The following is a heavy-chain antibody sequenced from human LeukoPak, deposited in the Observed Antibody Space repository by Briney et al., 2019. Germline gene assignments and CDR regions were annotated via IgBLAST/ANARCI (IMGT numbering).Heavy chain of an antibody. J-gene: IGHJ3*02. CDR2: IYYSGST. D-gene: IGHD3-22*01. CDR1: GGSISSSSYY. Sequence: SETLSLTCTVSGGSISSSSYYWGWIRQPPGKGLEWIGSIYYSGSTYYNPSLKSRVTISVDTSKNQFSLKLSSVTAADTAVYYCARHRGYYSDDAFDIWGQGTMVTVSS. CDR3: ARHRGYYSDDAFDI. V-gene: IGHV4-39*01.